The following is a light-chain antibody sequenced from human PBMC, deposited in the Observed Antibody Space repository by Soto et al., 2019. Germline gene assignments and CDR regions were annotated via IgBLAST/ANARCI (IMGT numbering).Light chain of an antibody. CDR2: DVS. CDR1: SSDVGGYNY. J-gene: IGLJ1*01. V-gene: IGLV2-14*03. CDR3: SSYIPNNSTYV. Sequence: QSVLTQPASVSGSPGQSITISCNGTSSDVGGYNYVSWYQHHPGKAPKRMIHDVSNRPSGVSNRFSGSKSGNTASLTISGLQAEDEADYYCSSYIPNNSTYVFGTGTKLTVL.